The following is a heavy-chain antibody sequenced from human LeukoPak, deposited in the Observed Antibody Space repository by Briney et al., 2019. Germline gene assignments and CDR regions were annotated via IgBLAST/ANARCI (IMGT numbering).Heavy chain of an antibody. CDR1: GFSFSSYW. CDR3: AREVTGSSYGYDY. J-gene: IGHJ4*02. Sequence: GGSLRLSCAASGFSFSSYWMSWVRQAPGKGLEWVANIKQDGSEKYYVDSVKGRFTISRDNAKNLLYLQMNSLRAEDTAVYYCAREVTGSSYGYDYWGQGTLVTVSS. V-gene: IGHV3-7*01. D-gene: IGHD5-18*01. CDR2: IKQDGSEK.